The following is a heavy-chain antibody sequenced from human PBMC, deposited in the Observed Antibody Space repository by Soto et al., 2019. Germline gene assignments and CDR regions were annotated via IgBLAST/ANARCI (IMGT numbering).Heavy chain of an antibody. Sequence: SETLSLTCTVSGGSISSGGYYWSWIRQHPGKGLEWIGYIYYSGSTYYNPSLKSRVTISVDTSKNQFSLKLSSVTAADTAVYYCARGVLRYFDWLFLYYYGMDVWGQGTTVTVSS. CDR1: GGSISSGGYY. CDR2: IYYSGST. CDR3: ARGVLRYFDWLFLYYYGMDV. D-gene: IGHD3-9*01. J-gene: IGHJ6*02. V-gene: IGHV4-31*03.